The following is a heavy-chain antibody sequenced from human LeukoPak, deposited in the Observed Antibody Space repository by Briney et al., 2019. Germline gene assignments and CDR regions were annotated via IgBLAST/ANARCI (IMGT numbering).Heavy chain of an antibody. D-gene: IGHD3-3*01. CDR2: IKQDGSAK. V-gene: IGHV3-7*01. J-gene: IGHJ4*02. CDR1: GFTFSNYW. Sequence: GGSLTLSWAASGFTFSNYWMNWVRQAPGKGLEWVANIKQDGSAKYYVDSVKGRLTISRDNAKSLLYLQMNSLRAEDAAVYYCAGGQGFLIDYWGQGTLVTVSS. CDR3: AGGQGFLIDY.